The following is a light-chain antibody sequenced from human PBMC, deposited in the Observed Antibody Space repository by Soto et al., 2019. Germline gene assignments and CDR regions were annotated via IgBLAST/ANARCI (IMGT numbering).Light chain of an antibody. Sequence: DIQMTQTPSSLSASVGDRVTITCRASQSISSYLNWYQQKPGKAPKLLIYAASSLQSGVPSRFSGSGSGTDFTLTISSLQPEDFATYYCQQANIFPLTFGGGAIVDIK. CDR2: AAS. J-gene: IGKJ4*01. V-gene: IGKV1-39*01. CDR3: QQANIFPLT. CDR1: QSISSY.